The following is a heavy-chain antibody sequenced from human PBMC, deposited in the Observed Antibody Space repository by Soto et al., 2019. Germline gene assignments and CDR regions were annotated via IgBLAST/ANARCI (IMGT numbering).Heavy chain of an antibody. CDR1: GFTFTNSA. J-gene: IGHJ4*02. V-gene: IGHV1-58*01. D-gene: IGHD5-12*01. Sequence: GASVKVSCKASGFTFTNSAVQWVRQARGQRLEWIGWIVVGSGNTNYAQKFQERVTITRDMSTSTAYMELSSLRSEDTAMYYCARPTRDGYGPEAFYFDSRGQGTLVTVSS. CDR2: IVVGSGNT. CDR3: ARPTRDGYGPEAFYFDS.